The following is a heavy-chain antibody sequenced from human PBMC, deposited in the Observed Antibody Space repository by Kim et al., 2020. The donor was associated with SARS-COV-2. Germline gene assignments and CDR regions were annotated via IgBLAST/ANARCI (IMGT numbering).Heavy chain of an antibody. Sequence: GGSLRLSCADSGFTFSSYAMSWVRQAPGKGMEWVSVISGSGGSTYYADSVKGRFTISRDNSKNTVDLQMNSLRAEDTAVDYCAKGKPHNYWGQGTLVIVSS. CDR1: GFTFSSYA. V-gene: IGHV3-23*01. CDR3: AKGKPHNY. J-gene: IGHJ4*02. CDR2: ISGSGGST.